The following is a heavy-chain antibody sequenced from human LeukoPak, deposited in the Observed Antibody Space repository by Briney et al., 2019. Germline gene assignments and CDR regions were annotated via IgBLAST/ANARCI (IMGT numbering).Heavy chain of an antibody. Sequence: PGGSLRLSCAASGFTFSSYAMSWVRQAPGKGLEWVSAIIGSGGSTYYADSVKCRFTIHRDNTKNTLYLQMNSLRAEDTAVYYCARDRRYYYDSSGYLSFDYWGQGTLVTVSS. CDR3: ARDRRYYYDSSGYLSFDY. D-gene: IGHD3-22*01. J-gene: IGHJ4*02. CDR2: IIGSGGST. V-gene: IGHV3-23*01. CDR1: GFTFSSYA.